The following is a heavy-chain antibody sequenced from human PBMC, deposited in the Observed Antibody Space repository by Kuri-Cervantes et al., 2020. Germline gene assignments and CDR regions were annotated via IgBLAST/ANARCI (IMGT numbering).Heavy chain of an antibody. V-gene: IGHV1-2*02. CDR2: INPNSGGT. D-gene: IGHD3-22*01. Sequence: ASVKVSCKASGYTFTGYYMHWVRQAPGQGLEWMGWINPNSGGTNYAQKFQGRVTMTRDTSISTAYMELSRLRSDDTAVYYCARGYYYDSSGYAYYYYGMDVWGQGTTVTVSS. CDR3: ARGYYYDSSGYAYYYYGMDV. CDR1: GYTFTGYY. J-gene: IGHJ6*02.